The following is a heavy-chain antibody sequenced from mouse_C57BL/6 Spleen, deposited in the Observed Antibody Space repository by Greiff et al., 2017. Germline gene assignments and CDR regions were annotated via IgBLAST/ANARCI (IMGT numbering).Heavy chain of an antibody. D-gene: IGHD2-4*01. Sequence: QVQLQQSGAELVKPGASVKISCKASGYAFSSSWMNWVKQRPGKGLEWIGQIYPGDGDTNYNGKFKGKATLTADKSSSTAYMQLSSLTSEDSAVYFCARADYDDAMDYWGQGTSVTVSS. CDR1: GYAFSSSW. V-gene: IGHV1-80*01. CDR2: IYPGDGDT. J-gene: IGHJ4*01. CDR3: ARADYDDAMDY.